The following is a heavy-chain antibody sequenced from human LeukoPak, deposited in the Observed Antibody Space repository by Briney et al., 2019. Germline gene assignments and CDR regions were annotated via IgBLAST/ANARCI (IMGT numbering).Heavy chain of an antibody. CDR1: GFTFNDYH. V-gene: IGHV3-11*01. Sequence: GGSLRLSCAASGFTFNDYHVGWIRQAPGKAMECISYISASGGTLDYTDSVKGRFTISRDNARNSLYLQMNSLRFEDTAVYYCARSLTRHFDNWGQGTLVIVSS. J-gene: IGHJ4*02. D-gene: IGHD3-9*01. CDR3: ARSLTRHFDN. CDR2: ISASGGTL.